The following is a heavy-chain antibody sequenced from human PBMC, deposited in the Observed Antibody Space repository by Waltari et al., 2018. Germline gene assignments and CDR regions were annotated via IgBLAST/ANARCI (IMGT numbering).Heavy chain of an antibody. D-gene: IGHD6-13*01. CDR3: AREGIAAAGIDY. V-gene: IGHV4-61*09. J-gene: IGHJ4*02. Sequence: QVQLQESGPGLVKPSQTLSLTCTVSGGSISSGRHYWSWIRQPAGKGLEWIGYIYTSASTNYNPSLKSRVTISVDTSKNQFSLKLSSVTAADTAVYYCAREGIAAAGIDYWGQGTLVTVSS. CDR2: IYTSAST. CDR1: GGSISSGRHY.